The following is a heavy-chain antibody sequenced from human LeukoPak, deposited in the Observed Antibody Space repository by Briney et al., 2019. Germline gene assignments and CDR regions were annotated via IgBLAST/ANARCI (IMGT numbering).Heavy chain of an antibody. V-gene: IGHV4-34*01. Sequence: SETLSLTCAVYGGSFSGYYWSWIPQPPGKGLEWIGEINHSGSTNYNPSLKSRVTISVDTSKNQFSLKLSSVTAADTAVYYCARVYGDYVGNDYWGQGTLVTVSS. CDR2: INHSGST. CDR3: ARVYGDYVGNDY. CDR1: GGSFSGYY. J-gene: IGHJ4*02. D-gene: IGHD4-17*01.